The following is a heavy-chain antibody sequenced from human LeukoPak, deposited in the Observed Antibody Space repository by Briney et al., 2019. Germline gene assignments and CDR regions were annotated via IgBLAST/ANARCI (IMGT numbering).Heavy chain of an antibody. CDR3: VRDNRSYNFDY. CDR2: IKSDGSFT. V-gene: IGHV3-74*01. D-gene: IGHD1-26*01. J-gene: IGHJ4*02. Sequence: GGSLRLSCAASGFTFSGYWTHWVRQAPGKGLVWVSCIKSDGSFTSIADSAKGRFTISRDNAKNTVYLQMNSLRAEDTAVYYCVRDNRSYNFDYWGQGTLVTVSS. CDR1: GFTFSGYW.